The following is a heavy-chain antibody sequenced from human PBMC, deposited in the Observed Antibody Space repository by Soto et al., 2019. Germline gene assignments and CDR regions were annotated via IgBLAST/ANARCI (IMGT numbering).Heavy chain of an antibody. CDR2: IYHSGST. CDR1: GGSISGSNW. CDR3: ARVGNYYDSSGYIPWFDP. V-gene: IGHV4-4*02. J-gene: IGHJ5*02. D-gene: IGHD3-22*01. Sequence: PSETLSLTCAVSGGSISGSNWWSWVRQPPGKGLEWIGEIYHSGSTNYNPSLKSRVTISVDKSKNQFSLKLSSVTAADTAVYYCARVGNYYDSSGYIPWFDPWGQGTLVTV.